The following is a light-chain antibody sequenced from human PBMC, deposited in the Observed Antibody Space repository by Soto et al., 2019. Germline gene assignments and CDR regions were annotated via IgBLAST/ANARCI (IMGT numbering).Light chain of an antibody. V-gene: IGKV1-8*01. Sequence: AIRMTQSPSSLSASTGDRVTITCRASQGISSYLAWYQQKPGKAPKLLIYAASTLQSGVPSRFSVSGSGTDFTLTISCLQSEDFATYYCQQYYSYPGTFGPGTKVDIK. CDR3: QQYYSYPGT. CDR1: QGISSY. CDR2: AAS. J-gene: IGKJ3*01.